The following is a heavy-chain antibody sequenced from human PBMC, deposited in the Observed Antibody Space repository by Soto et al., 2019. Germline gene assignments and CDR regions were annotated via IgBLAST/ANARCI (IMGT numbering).Heavy chain of an antibody. CDR1: GGTFSSYA. CDR3: ARDEPGAGTGGASYYGMDV. J-gene: IGHJ6*02. V-gene: IGHV1-69*01. Sequence: QVQLVQSGAEVKKPGSSVKVSCKASGGTFSSYAISWVRQAPGQGLEWMGGIIPIFGTANYAQKFQGRVTITANESTRTASMELSSLSSEDTAVYYCARDEPGAGTGGASYYGMDVLGQGTTVTVSS. CDR2: IIPIFGTA. D-gene: IGHD6-19*01.